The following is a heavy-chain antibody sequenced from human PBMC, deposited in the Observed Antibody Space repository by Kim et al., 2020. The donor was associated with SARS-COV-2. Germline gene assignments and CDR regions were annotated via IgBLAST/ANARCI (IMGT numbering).Heavy chain of an antibody. CDR3: AKVGLRVRYFAWFRTDVEYFVL. CDR2: ISYDGSNT. V-gene: IGHV3-30*18. J-gene: IGHJ2*01. D-gene: IGHD3-9*01. Sequence: GGSLRLSCAASGFTFSSYGMHWVRQAPGKGLEWVAVISYDGSNTYYADSVKGRFTISRDNSKNTLYLQMNSLRAEDTAVYYCAKVGLRVRYFAWFRTDVEYFVLCGGGTLVAVSS. CDR1: GFTFSSYG.